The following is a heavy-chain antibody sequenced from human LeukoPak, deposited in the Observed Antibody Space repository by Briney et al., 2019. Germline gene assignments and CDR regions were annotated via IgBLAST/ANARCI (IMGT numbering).Heavy chain of an antibody. J-gene: IGHJ6*03. V-gene: IGHV3-30*02. CDR1: GFSFSKYG. CDR3: AKGWTKFYMDV. Sequence: GGSLRLSCAASGFSFSKYGMHWVRQAPGKGLEWVAFIRNDGSNEYYADSVKGRFTISRDNSKNTLYLQMNSLRAEDTAVYYCAKGWTKFYMDVWGKGTTVTISS. D-gene: IGHD3/OR15-3a*01. CDR2: IRNDGSNE.